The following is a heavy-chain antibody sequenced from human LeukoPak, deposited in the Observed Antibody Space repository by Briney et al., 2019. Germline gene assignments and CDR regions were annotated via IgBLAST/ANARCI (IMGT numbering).Heavy chain of an antibody. D-gene: IGHD3-22*01. CDR1: GYSISSGYY. CDR2: IYHSGST. J-gene: IGHJ5*02. CDR3: ARVPLGTDSTLGPWFDP. Sequence: SETLSLTCTVSGYSISSGYYWGWIRQPPGKGLEWIGSIYHSGSTYYNPSLKSRVTISVDTSKNQFSLKLSSVTAADTAVYYCARVPLGTDSTLGPWFDPWGQGTLVTVSS. V-gene: IGHV4-38-2*02.